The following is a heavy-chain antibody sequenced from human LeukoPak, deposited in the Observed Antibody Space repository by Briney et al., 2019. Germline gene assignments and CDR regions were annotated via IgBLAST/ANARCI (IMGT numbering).Heavy chain of an antibody. Sequence: GGSLRLSCVASGFTFSTYSMNWVRQAPGKGLEWVSSITRDSDSLYYADSLKGRFTISRDNAKNSLNLQMSSLRAEDTAVYYCVRDTGGGDSVFWGQGTLVTVSS. J-gene: IGHJ4*02. D-gene: IGHD4-23*01. CDR1: GFTFSTYS. CDR3: VRDTGGGDSVF. CDR2: ITRDSDSL. V-gene: IGHV3-21*01.